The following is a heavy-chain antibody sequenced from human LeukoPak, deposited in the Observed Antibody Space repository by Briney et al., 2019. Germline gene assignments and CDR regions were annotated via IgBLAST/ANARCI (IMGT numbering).Heavy chain of an antibody. V-gene: IGHV4-59*01. CDR1: GGSISRYY. Sequence: SETLSLTCTASGGSISRYYGRWIRQPPGKELEWFGYIYYSASTNYNPSLKRRVTISVDTSKNQFSLKLSSVTAADAAVYYCARVPYSRAYYFDYWGQGTLVTVSS. CDR3: ARVPYSRAYYFDY. J-gene: IGHJ4*02. D-gene: IGHD1-26*01. CDR2: IYYSAST.